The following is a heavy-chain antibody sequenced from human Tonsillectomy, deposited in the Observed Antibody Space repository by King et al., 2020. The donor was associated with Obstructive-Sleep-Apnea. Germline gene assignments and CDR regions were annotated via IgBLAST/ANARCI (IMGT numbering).Heavy chain of an antibody. CDR1: GGSISSSSYY. CDR3: ARGKQSNYVLQDWFDP. J-gene: IGHJ5*02. V-gene: IGHV4-39*07. CDR2: IYYSGST. D-gene: IGHD4-11*01. Sequence: LQLQESGPGLVKPSETLSLTCTVSGGSISSSSYYWGWIRQPPGKGLEWIGSIYYSGSTYYNPSLTSRVTISVDTSKNQFSLKLSSVTAADTAVYYCARGKQSNYVLQDWFDPWGQGTLVTVSS.